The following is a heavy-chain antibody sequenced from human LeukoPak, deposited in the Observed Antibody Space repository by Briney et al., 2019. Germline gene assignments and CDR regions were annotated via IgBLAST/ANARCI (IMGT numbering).Heavy chain of an antibody. Sequence: GGSLRLSCSASGFTFSSYSMNWVRQAPGKGLEWVSCISKSSSYIDYAGSVKGRFTISRDNAKNSLYLQMNSLRAEDTAVYYCASSYCSGGSCYAFDYWGQGTLVTVSS. CDR2: ISKSSSYI. J-gene: IGHJ4*02. V-gene: IGHV3-21*01. D-gene: IGHD2-15*01. CDR3: ASSYCSGGSCYAFDY. CDR1: GFTFSSYS.